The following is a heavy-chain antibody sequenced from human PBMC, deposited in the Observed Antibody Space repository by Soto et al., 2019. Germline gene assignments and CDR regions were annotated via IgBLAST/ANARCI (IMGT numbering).Heavy chain of an antibody. CDR1: GGSISSYY. Sequence: PSETLSLTCTVSGGSISSYYWSWIRQPPGKGLEWIGYIYYSGSTNYNPSLKSRVTVSVDTPKNQFSLKLSSVTAADTAVYYCARAVATKTLGYYYYYYMDVWGKGTTVTVSS. CDR3: ARAVATKTLGYYYYYYMDV. J-gene: IGHJ6*03. V-gene: IGHV4-59*01. CDR2: IYYSGST. D-gene: IGHD5-12*01.